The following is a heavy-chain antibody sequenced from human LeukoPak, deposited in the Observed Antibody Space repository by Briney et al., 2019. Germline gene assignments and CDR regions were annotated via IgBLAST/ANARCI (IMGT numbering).Heavy chain of an antibody. V-gene: IGHV4-34*01. D-gene: IGHD3-3*01. J-gene: IGHJ6*03. Sequence: PSETLSLTCAVYGGSFSDYYWSWIRQPPGKGLEWIGEINHSGSTNYNPSLKSRVTISVATSKNQFSLKLSSVTAADTALYYCAREEISDDFWSDYPPVGYMDVWGKGTPVTVSS. CDR2: INHSGST. CDR3: AREEISDDFWSDYPPVGYMDV. CDR1: GGSFSDYY.